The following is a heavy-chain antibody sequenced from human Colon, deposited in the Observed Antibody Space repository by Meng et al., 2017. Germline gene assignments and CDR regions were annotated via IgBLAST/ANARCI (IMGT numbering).Heavy chain of an antibody. CDR3: ARDRPLPGDFSDY. Sequence: ASVKVSCKASGYTFTGYYMHWVRQAPGQGLEWMGRINPNSGGTNYAQKFQGRVTITRDTSISTAYMELSRLRSDDTAVYYCARDRPLPGDFSDYWGQGTLVTVSS. CDR2: INPNSGGT. CDR1: GYTFTGYY. D-gene: IGHD2-21*02. J-gene: IGHJ4*02. V-gene: IGHV1-2*06.